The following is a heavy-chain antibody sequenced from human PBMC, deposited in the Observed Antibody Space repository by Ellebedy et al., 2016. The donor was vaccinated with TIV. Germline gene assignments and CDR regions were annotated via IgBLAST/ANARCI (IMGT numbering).Heavy chain of an antibody. CDR1: GFTFSSYS. Sequence: PGGSLRLSCAASGFTFSSYSMNWVRQAPGKGLEWVSYISSSSSTIYYADSVKGRFTISRDNAKNSLYLQMNSLRDEDTAMYYCARDSTYYYDSSGYRTLPIDAFDIWGQGTMVTVSS. J-gene: IGHJ3*02. CDR2: ISSSSSTI. CDR3: ARDSTYYYDSSGYRTLPIDAFDI. V-gene: IGHV3-48*02. D-gene: IGHD3-22*01.